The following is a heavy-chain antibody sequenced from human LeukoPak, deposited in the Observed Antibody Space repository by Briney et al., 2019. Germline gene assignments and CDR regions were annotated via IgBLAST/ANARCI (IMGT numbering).Heavy chain of an antibody. CDR1: AGSINTYF. CDR2: ISGSGTA. D-gene: IGHD1-7*01. Sequence: SETLSLTCTVSAGSINTYFWTWVRQPAGKGLEWIGRISGSGTAFYNPSLESRVTISLDTANYQLFLRMTSVSAADTAVYYCARGIELTRTSGHYSFDYWGQGTLVSVSS. V-gene: IGHV4-4*07. CDR3: ARGIELTRTSGHYSFDY. J-gene: IGHJ4*02.